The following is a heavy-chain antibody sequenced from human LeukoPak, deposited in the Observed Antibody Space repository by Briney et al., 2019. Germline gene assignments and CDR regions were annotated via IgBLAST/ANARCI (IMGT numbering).Heavy chain of an antibody. D-gene: IGHD5-18*01. J-gene: IGHJ6*02. CDR1: GFTFSDYY. CDR2: ISSSGSTI. Sequence: GGSLRLSCAASGFTFSDYYMSWLRQAPGKGLEWVSYISSSGSTIYYADSVKGRFTISRDNAKNSLYLQMNSLRAEDTAVYYCGGGGYSYGYYYYGMDVWGQGTTVTVSS. V-gene: IGHV3-11*01. CDR3: GGGGYSYGYYYYGMDV.